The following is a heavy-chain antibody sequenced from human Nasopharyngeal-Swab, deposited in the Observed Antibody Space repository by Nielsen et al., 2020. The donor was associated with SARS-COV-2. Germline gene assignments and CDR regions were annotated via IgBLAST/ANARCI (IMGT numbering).Heavy chain of an antibody. CDR3: ARSYYGAYYYGMDV. CDR1: GFTFSSYA. J-gene: IGHJ6*02. V-gene: IGHV3-30-3*01. D-gene: IGHD4-17*01. Sequence: GESLKISCAASGFTFSSYAMHWVRQAPGKGLEWVAVISYDGSNKYYADSVKGRFTISRDNSKNTLYLQMNNLRAEDTAVYYCARSYYGAYYYGMDVWGQGTTVTVSS. CDR2: ISYDGSNK.